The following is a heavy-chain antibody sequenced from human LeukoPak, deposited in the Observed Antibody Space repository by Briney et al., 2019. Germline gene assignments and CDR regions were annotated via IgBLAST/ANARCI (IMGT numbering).Heavy chain of an antibody. CDR3: AGDRGIAAAGTNFDY. CDR1: GGSISSYY. CDR2: IYYSGST. V-gene: IGHV4-59*12. J-gene: IGHJ4*02. Sequence: SETLSLTCTVSGGSISSYYWSWIRQPPGKGLEWIGYIYYSGSTNYNPSLKSRVTISVDTSKNQFSLKLSSVTAADTAVYYCAGDRGIAAAGTNFDYWGQGTLVTVSS. D-gene: IGHD6-13*01.